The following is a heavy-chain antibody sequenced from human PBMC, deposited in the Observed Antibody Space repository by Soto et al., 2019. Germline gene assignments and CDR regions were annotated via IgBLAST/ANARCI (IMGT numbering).Heavy chain of an antibody. Sequence: QVQLVESGGGVVQPGRSLRLSCAASGFTFSSYGMHWVRQAPGKGLEWVAVIWYDGSNKYYADSVKGRFTISRDNSKNTLYLQMNSLRAEDTAVYYCARDNGYVGIYYFDSWGQGTLVTVSS. CDR1: GFTFSSYG. J-gene: IGHJ4*02. V-gene: IGHV3-33*01. D-gene: IGHD5-12*01. CDR3: ARDNGYVGIYYFDS. CDR2: IWYDGSNK.